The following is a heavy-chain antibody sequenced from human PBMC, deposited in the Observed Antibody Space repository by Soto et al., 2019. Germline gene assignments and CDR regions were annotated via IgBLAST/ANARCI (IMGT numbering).Heavy chain of an antibody. CDR1: GYTFANYA. V-gene: IGHV1-3*01. D-gene: IGHD5-12*01. CDR3: ARVQYSGYDFKLAFDI. Sequence: QVQLVQSGAQVKKPGASVKVSCKASGYTFANYALHWVRQAPGRRLKWMGGIHAVNGYTKYSQSFQGRVTITRDTSASTVHMDLSSPTSEDTAVYYCARVQYSGYDFKLAFDIWGQGTMVTVSS. J-gene: IGHJ3*02. CDR2: IHAVNGYT.